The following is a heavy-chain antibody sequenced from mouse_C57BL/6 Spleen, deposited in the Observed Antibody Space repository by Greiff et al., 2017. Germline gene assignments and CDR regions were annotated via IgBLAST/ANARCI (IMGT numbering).Heavy chain of an antibody. CDR3: ARGSNSYFDV. V-gene: IGHV1-47*01. J-gene: IGHJ1*03. CDR1: GYTFTTYP. CDR2: FHPYNDDT. Sequence: QVQLQQSGAELVKPGASVKMSCKASGYTFTTYPIAWMKQNHGQSLAWICNFHPYNDDTKYNEKFKGKATLTVDTSSSTVYLELSRLTSDDSAGYYCARGSNSYFDVWGTGTTVTVSS. D-gene: IGHD5-1*01.